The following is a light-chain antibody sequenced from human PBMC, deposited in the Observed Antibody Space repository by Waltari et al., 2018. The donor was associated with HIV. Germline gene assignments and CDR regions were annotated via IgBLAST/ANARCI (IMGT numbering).Light chain of an antibody. V-gene: IGKV1-5*03. CDR1: QSIDTW. CDR2: KAS. CDR3: QQYKTSSPWT. Sequence: DIQMTQSPPTQSSSVGDRVTITCRASQSIDTWLAWYQQKAGRAPKLLIYKASSLESGVPSRFSGSGSGTEFTLTISSLQPDDFATYYCQQYKTSSPWTFGQGTKVNI. J-gene: IGKJ1*01.